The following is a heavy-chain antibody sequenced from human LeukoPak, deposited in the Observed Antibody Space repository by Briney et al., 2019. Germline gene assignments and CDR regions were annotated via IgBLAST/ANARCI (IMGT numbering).Heavy chain of an antibody. V-gene: IGHV3-15*01. CDR1: GFTFSNAY. CDR2: IRAKSDGGTT. D-gene: IGHD6-13*01. J-gene: IGHJ4*02. CDR3: TTVGLAASRASDY. Sequence: GGSLRLSCAASGFTFSNAYMSWVRQTPGKGLEWVGRIRAKSDGGTTDYAAPVKGRFTISRDDSKTTLYLQMNSLKSEDTALYYCTTVGLAASRASDYWGQGTLVTVSS.